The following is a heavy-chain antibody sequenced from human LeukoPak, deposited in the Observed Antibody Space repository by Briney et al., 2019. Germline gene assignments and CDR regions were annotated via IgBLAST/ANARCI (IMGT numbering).Heavy chain of an antibody. CDR2: ITGSGGYT. CDR3: AKVGVAGGYYWFDP. D-gene: IGHD6-19*01. V-gene: IGHV3-23*01. Sequence: GGSLRLSCAASGFTFSSYAVSGVRQAPGKGLEWVSAITGSGGYTYNADSVKGRFTISRDNAKNTLYLQMNSLRAEDTAVYYCAKVGVAGGYYWFDPWGQGTLVTVSS. CDR1: GFTFSSYA. J-gene: IGHJ5*02.